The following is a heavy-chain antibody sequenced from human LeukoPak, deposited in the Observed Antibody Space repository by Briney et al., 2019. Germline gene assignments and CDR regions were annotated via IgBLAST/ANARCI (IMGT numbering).Heavy chain of an antibody. CDR1: GFTVSSNE. Sequence: GGSLRLSCAASGFTVSSNEMSWVRQAPGKGLEWVSSISGGSTYYADSRKGRFTISRDNSKNTLYLQMNSLRAEDTAVYYCAKESGSGSYSDFDYWGQGTLVAVSS. CDR2: ISGGST. J-gene: IGHJ4*02. D-gene: IGHD1-26*01. V-gene: IGHV3-38-3*01. CDR3: AKESGSGSYSDFDY.